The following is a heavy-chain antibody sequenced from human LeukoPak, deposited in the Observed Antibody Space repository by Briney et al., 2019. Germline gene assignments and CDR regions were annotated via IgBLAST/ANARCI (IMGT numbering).Heavy chain of an antibody. D-gene: IGHD1-14*01. CDR1: GGSISSHY. CDR3: AAGGSFFDP. CDR2: IYCSGST. Sequence: PSETLSLTCTVSGGSISSHYWSWIRQPPGKGLEWIGYIYCSGSTNYNPSLKSRVTVSVDTSKNQFSLKLSSVTAADTAVYYCAAGGSFFDPWGQGTLVTVSS. V-gene: IGHV4-59*11. J-gene: IGHJ5*02.